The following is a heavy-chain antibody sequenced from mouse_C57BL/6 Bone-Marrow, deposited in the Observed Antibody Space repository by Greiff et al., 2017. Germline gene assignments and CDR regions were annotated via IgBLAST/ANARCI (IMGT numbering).Heavy chain of an antibody. D-gene: IGHD2-4*01. CDR3: TTDYDYDLAGFAY. CDR1: GFNIKDDS. CDR2: LDPENGET. V-gene: IGHV14-4*01. J-gene: IGHJ3*01. Sequence: EVQLQQSGAELVRPGASVKLSCTASGFNIKDDSMHWVQQSPEQGLAWIGWLDPENGETEYASKFQGKATITADTSSNTAYRQLSSLTSEDTAVYYCTTDYDYDLAGFAYGGQGTLVTVSA.